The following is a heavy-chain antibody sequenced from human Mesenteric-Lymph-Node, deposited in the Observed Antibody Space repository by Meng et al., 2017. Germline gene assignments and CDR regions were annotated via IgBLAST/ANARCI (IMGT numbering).Heavy chain of an antibody. CDR3: ARYYFDSSGYMNADVFDI. J-gene: IGHJ3*02. CDR2: ISHSGNT. Sequence: SETLSLTCAVSGYSISSGYYWGWIRQPPGKGLEWIGSISHSGNTYYNPSLKSRVAISVDTSKDQFSLKLTSVTAADTAVYYCARYYFDSSGYMNADVFDIWGQGTMVTVSS. D-gene: IGHD3-22*01. V-gene: IGHV4-38-2*01. CDR1: GYSISSGYY.